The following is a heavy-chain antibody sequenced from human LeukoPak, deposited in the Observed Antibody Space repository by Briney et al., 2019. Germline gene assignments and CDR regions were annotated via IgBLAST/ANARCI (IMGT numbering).Heavy chain of an antibody. Sequence: SQTLSLTCTVSGASISSGEYYWTWIRQPPGKGLEWIGYIYYSGSTYYNPSLKSRISISVETSNNQLSLSRGSVTAADTAVYYCARGYCSGTNCYTMTGVAFDIWGQGTVVTVSS. D-gene: IGHD2-2*02. J-gene: IGHJ3*02. CDR2: IYYSGST. CDR1: GASISSGEYY. CDR3: ARGYCSGTNCYTMTGVAFDI. V-gene: IGHV4-30-4*08.